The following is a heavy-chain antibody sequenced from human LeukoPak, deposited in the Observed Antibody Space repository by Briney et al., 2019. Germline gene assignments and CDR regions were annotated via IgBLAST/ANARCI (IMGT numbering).Heavy chain of an antibody. CDR2: MNPNSGNT. Sequence: ASVKVSCKASGYTFTSYDINWVRQATGQGLEWMGWMNPNSGNTGYAQKFQGRVTITRNTSISTAYMELSSLRSEDTAVYYCARFTADYGSGSYYNDMTFDPWGQGTLVTVSS. V-gene: IGHV1-8*03. J-gene: IGHJ5*02. D-gene: IGHD3-10*01. CDR3: ARFTADYGSGSYYNDMTFDP. CDR1: GYTFTSYD.